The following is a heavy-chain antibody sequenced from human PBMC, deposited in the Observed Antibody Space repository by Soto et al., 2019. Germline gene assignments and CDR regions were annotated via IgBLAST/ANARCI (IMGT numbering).Heavy chain of an antibody. CDR1: GFSLSTSGVG. CDR2: IYWDDDK. J-gene: IGHJ5*02. V-gene: IGHV2-5*02. D-gene: IGHD4-4*01. Sequence: QITLKESGPTLVKPTQTLTLTCTFSGFSLSTSGVGVGWIRRPPGKALEGLGLIYWDDDKRYRPSLKSRVTITKDTSKNLVVLTMTNTDSVDTATYYCAHSPSLGYSNYGCFDPAGQGTLVTVSS. CDR3: AHSPSLGYSNYGCFDP.